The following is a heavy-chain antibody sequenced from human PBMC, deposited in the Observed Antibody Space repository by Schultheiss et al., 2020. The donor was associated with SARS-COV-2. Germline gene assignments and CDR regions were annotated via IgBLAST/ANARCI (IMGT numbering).Heavy chain of an antibody. D-gene: IGHD3-10*01. Sequence: SETLSLTCTVSGGSISSGGYYWSWIRQPPGKGLEWIGYIYYSGSTYYNPSLKSRVTISVDTSKNQFSLKLSSVTAADTAVYYCARINYYGSGSTGRVNWFDPWGQGTLVTVSS. CDR2: IYYSGST. V-gene: IGHV4-30-4*01. J-gene: IGHJ5*02. CDR3: ARINYYGSGSTGRVNWFDP. CDR1: GGSISSGGYY.